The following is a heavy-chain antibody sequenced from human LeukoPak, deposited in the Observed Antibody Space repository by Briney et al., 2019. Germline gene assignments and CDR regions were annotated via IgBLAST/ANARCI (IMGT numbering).Heavy chain of an antibody. V-gene: IGHV3-30*02. Sequence: GGSLRLSCAASGFTFSDYSMNWVRQAPARGLNGVAFIRYDGNNKYYSDSVKGRFTISRDNSKNMLYLEMNSLSTEDTAVYYCAKVRYCSGVNCYPDDNWGQGTLVTVSS. CDR3: AKVRYCSGVNCYPDDN. D-gene: IGHD2-15*01. CDR2: IRYDGNNK. CDR1: GFTFSDYS. J-gene: IGHJ4*02.